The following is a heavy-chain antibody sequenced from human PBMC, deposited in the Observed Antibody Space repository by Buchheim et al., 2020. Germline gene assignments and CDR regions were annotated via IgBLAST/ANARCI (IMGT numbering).Heavy chain of an antibody. CDR1: GFTFSNAW. CDR2: IKSKTDGGTT. J-gene: IGHJ4*02. CDR3: TTDHSFTAAGVY. Sequence: EVQLVESGGGLVQPGGSLRLSCAASGFTFSNAWMNWVRQAPGKGLEWVGCIKSKTDGGTTDYAAPVKGRFTISRDDSKNTLYLQMNSLKTEDTAVYYCTTDHSFTAAGVYWGQGTL. V-gene: IGHV3-15*07. D-gene: IGHD6-13*01.